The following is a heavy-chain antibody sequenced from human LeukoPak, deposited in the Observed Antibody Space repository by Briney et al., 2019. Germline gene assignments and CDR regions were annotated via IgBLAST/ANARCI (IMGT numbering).Heavy chain of an antibody. CDR1: GGTFSSYA. CDR2: IIPIFGTA. J-gene: IGHJ6*02. Sequence: PVKVSCKASGGTFSSYAISWGRQAPGQGLEWMGGIIPIFGTANYAQKFQGRVTITADESTSTAYMELSSLRSEDTAVYYCARDPHPLNPYDSSEYGMDVWGQGTTVTVSS. V-gene: IGHV1-69*01. CDR3: ARDPHPLNPYDSSEYGMDV. D-gene: IGHD3-22*01.